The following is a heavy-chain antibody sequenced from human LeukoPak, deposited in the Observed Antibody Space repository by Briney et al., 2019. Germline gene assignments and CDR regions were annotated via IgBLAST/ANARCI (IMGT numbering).Heavy chain of an antibody. Sequence: SETLSLTCAVYGGSFSGYYWSWIRQPPGKELEWIGEINHSGSTNYNPSLKSRVTISVDTSKNQFSLKLSSVTAADTAVYYCARVRSRTVRDAFDIWGQGTMVTVSS. V-gene: IGHV4-34*01. CDR3: ARVRSRTVRDAFDI. CDR1: GGSFSGYY. D-gene: IGHD4-17*01. J-gene: IGHJ3*02. CDR2: INHSGST.